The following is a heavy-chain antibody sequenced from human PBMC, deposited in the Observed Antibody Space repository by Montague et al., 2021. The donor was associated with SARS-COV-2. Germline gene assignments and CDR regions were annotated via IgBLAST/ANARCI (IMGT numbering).Heavy chain of an antibody. CDR3: ARDSEYSIGY. Sequence: CAISGDSVSSNTVAWNWFRQSPSRGLEWLGRTYYRSKWYNDYAVSMQSRVTINPDTSKNQFSLHGNSVTPEDTAVYYCARDSEYSIGYWGQGLLVTVSS. D-gene: IGHD6-6*01. J-gene: IGHJ4*02. V-gene: IGHV6-1*01. CDR1: GDSVSSNTVA. CDR2: TYYRSKWYN.